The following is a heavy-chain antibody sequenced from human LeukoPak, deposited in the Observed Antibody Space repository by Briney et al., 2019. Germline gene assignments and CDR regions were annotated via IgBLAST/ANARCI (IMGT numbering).Heavy chain of an antibody. D-gene: IGHD4-17*01. Sequence: GASVKVSCKASGGTFSSYAISWVRQAPGQGLEWVGGIIPIFGTANYAQKFQGRVTITADKSTSTAYMELSSLRSEDTAVYYCAREGTYGDYVLDYWGQGTLVTVSS. J-gene: IGHJ4*02. CDR3: AREGTYGDYVLDY. V-gene: IGHV1-69*06. CDR2: IIPIFGTA. CDR1: GGTFSSYA.